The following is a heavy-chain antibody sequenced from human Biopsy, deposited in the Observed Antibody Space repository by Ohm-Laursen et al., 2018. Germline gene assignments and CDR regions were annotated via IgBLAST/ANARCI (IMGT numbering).Heavy chain of an antibody. Sequence: SLRLSCSATGLSIGTNYMTWVRQAPGKGLDWASIIFAGGGRTYYADSVKGRFTISRDISENTVSLQMNSLRAEDTTVYYCARTIMVGGVILNYFDYWGQGTLVTVSS. V-gene: IGHV3-53*01. CDR1: GLSIGTNY. CDR3: ARTIMVGGVILNYFDY. D-gene: IGHD3-10*01. J-gene: IGHJ4*02. CDR2: IFAGGGRT.